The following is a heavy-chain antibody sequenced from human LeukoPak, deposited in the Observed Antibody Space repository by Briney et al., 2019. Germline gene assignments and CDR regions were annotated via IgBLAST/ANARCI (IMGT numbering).Heavy chain of an antibody. CDR3: ARDGINWFDP. CDR2: ISSSSSYI. V-gene: IGHV3-21*01. D-gene: IGHD1-26*01. Sequence: GGSLRLSCAASGLTFSSYSMNWVRQAPGKGLEWVSSISSSSSYIYYADSVKGRFTISRDNAKNSLYLQMNSLRAEDTAVYYCARDGINWFDPWGQGTLVTVSS. J-gene: IGHJ5*02. CDR1: GLTFSSYS.